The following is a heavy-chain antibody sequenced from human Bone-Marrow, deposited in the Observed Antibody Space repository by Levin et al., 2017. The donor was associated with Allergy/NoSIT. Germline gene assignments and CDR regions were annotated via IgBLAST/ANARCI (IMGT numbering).Heavy chain of an antibody. CDR1: GFTFSNYA. J-gene: IGHJ3*01. V-gene: IGHV3-23*01. D-gene: IGHD6-19*01. Sequence: GESLKISCAASGFTFSNYAMNWVRQAPGKGLEWVSAISGSGSNTYYAASVKGRLRLTISRDNSRNTLYLEINNLTAEDTAVYYCAKCRSGGGWPDNAYDVWGQGTMVSVSS. CDR2: ISGSGSNT. CDR3: AKCRSGGGWPDNAYDV.